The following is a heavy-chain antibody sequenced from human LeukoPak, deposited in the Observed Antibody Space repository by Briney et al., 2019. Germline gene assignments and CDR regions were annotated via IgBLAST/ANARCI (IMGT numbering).Heavy chain of an antibody. CDR1: GYTFTGYY. Sequence: ASVKVSCKASGYTFTGYYMHWVRQAPGQGLEGMGWINPNSGGTNYAQKFQGRVTMTRDTSISTAYMELSRLRSDDTAVYYCARGGLDGSGKIPGNAFDIWGQGTMVTVSS. CDR3: ARGGLDGSGKIPGNAFDI. V-gene: IGHV1-2*02. D-gene: IGHD3-10*01. CDR2: INPNSGGT. J-gene: IGHJ3*02.